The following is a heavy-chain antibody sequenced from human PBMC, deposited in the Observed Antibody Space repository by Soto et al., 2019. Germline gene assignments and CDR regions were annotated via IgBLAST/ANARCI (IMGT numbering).Heavy chain of an antibody. Sequence: QVQLVESGGGVVPPGRSLRLSCAASGFTLSSYGMHWVRQAPGKGLGWVAVIWYDGSNKYYADSVKGRFTIYRDNSKNTLYLQMNSLRAEDTAVYYCARGVSQEYFDYWGQGTLVTVSS. CDR1: GFTLSSYG. V-gene: IGHV3-33*01. J-gene: IGHJ4*02. CDR3: ARGVSQEYFDY. CDR2: IWYDGSNK. D-gene: IGHD6-13*01.